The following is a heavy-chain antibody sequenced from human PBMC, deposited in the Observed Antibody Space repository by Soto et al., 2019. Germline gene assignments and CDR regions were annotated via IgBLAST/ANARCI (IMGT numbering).Heavy chain of an antibody. Sequence: GESLKISCKGSGYRFTTYWIGCVRQKPGRGLEWMGIIQPGDSDTRYSPSFQGQVTISADKSISTAYLQWSSLKASDTAMYYCARSSIGVDGPFDYWGQGTPVTVSS. CDR2: IQPGDSDT. CDR3: ARSSIGVDGPFDY. CDR1: GYRFTTYW. V-gene: IGHV5-51*01. J-gene: IGHJ4*02. D-gene: IGHD6-19*01.